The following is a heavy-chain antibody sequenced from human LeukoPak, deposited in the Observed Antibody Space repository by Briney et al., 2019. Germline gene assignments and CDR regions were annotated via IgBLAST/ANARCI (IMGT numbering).Heavy chain of an antibody. CDR1: GFTISSYA. Sequence: GGSLRLSCAASGFTISSYAIHWVRQAPGQGLEWMGWINPNSGGTNYGQKFQGRVTMTRDTSISTAYMELRSLRSGDTAVYYCARVKGDWNWNHDPLDIWGQGTMVTVSS. V-gene: IGHV1-2*02. CDR3: ARVKGDWNWNHDPLDI. D-gene: IGHD1-1*01. J-gene: IGHJ3*02. CDR2: INPNSGGT.